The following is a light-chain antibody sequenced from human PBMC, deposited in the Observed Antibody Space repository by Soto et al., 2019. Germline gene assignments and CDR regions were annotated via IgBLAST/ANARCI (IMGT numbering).Light chain of an antibody. Sequence: QSALTQPASVYGSPGQSIPISCTGTSSNVGGYDYDSGYQQNPGKAPKLMIYDVTDRASGVSHRFSGSKSGNTATLTISGLQAEDEADYYGSSGTNSVIPVVFGGGTKVTVL. V-gene: IGLV2-14*01. J-gene: IGLJ3*02. CDR3: SSGTNSVIPVV. CDR1: SSNVGGYDY. CDR2: DVT.